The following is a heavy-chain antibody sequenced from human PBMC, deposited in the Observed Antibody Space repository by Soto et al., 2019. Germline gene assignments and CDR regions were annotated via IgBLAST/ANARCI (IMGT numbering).Heavy chain of an antibody. CDR1: GFPFSTYE. CDR3: AKGGWLDD. V-gene: IGHV3-23*01. J-gene: IGHJ5*02. CDR2: ITSSGGPT. Sequence: EVQLLESGGGLIQPGGSLRLSCAASGFPFSTYEMTWARQSPGKGLEWVAFITSSGGPTYYADSVRGRFTISRDNSKNTLYLQMDNLSVEATARYSCAKGGWLDDWGQGTLVTVSS.